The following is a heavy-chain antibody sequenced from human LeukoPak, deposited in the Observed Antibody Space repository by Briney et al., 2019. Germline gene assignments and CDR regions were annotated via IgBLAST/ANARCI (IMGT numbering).Heavy chain of an antibody. CDR1: GFTFTAYD. D-gene: IGHD6-13*01. CDR3: ARDRLSAAGRGG. V-gene: IGHV1-2*06. J-gene: IGHJ4*02. Sequence: GASVKVSCKASGFTFTAYDLHWVRQAPGHGPEWMGRINTNSGDTNYGQKFQDRVTMTRDTSITTVYMELSGLTSDDTAVYYCARDRLSAAGRGGWGPGTLVTVSS. CDR2: INTNSGDT.